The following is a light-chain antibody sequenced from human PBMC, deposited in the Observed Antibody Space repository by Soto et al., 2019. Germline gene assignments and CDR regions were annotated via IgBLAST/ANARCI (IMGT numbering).Light chain of an antibody. CDR2: GAS. CDR1: QSVSSN. Sequence: EIVMTQSPATLSVSPGERATLSCMASQSVSSNLAWYQQKPGQAPRLLIYGASTRATGIPARFSGSGSGTEFTLTISSLQSEDFAVYYCQQYNNWPPVTFCQGTKVEIK. V-gene: IGKV3-15*01. J-gene: IGKJ1*01. CDR3: QQYNNWPPVT.